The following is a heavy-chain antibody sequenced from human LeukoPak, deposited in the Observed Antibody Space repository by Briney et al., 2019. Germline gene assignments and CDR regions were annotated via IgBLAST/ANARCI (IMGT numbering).Heavy chain of an antibody. CDR3: ARTIVALLTTYYMDV. V-gene: IGHV1-69*05. D-gene: IGHD4/OR15-4a*01. CDR1: GYTFTSYD. Sequence: SVKVSCKASGYTFTSYDINWVRQATGQGLEWMGGIIPIFGTANYAQKFQGRVTITTDESTSTAYMELSSLRSEDTAVYYCARTIVALLTTYYMDVWGKGTTVTVSS. CDR2: IIPIFGTA. J-gene: IGHJ6*03.